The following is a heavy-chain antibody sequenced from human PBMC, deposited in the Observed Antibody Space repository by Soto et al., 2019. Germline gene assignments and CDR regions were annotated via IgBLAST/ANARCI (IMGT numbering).Heavy chain of an antibody. CDR1: GFTVSSNY. Sequence: EVQLVESGGGLIQPGGSLRLSCAASGFTVSSNYMSWVRQAPGKGLEWVSVIYSGGSTYYADSVKGRFTISRDNSKNTLYLQMNSLRAEDTAVYYCARDGGSGSYYRSYYYYGMDVWGQGTTVTVSS. V-gene: IGHV3-53*01. J-gene: IGHJ6*02. D-gene: IGHD3-10*01. CDR3: ARDGGSGSYYRSYYYYGMDV. CDR2: IYSGGST.